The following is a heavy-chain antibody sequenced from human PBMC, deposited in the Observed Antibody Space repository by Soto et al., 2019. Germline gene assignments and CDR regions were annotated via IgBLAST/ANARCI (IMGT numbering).Heavy chain of an antibody. J-gene: IGHJ4*02. Sequence: LSETLSLTCSVSGGSTSDKSYFWGWVRQSPGKGLEWIGSMYYSGSSYYNPSLKSRVAISVDTSKNQFSLKLRSVTAADTAVYFCARQRLLRLKPDFDIWGQGTLVTVSS. D-gene: IGHD2-21*02. CDR3: ARQRLLRLKPDFDI. CDR1: GGSTSDKSYF. V-gene: IGHV4-39*01. CDR2: MYYSGSS.